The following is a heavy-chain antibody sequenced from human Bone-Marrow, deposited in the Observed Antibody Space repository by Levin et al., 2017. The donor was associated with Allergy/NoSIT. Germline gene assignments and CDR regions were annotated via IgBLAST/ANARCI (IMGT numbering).Heavy chain of an antibody. D-gene: IGHD2-2*01. Sequence: SETLSLTCTVSGGSISSSSYYWGWIRQPPGKGLQWIASMYYNGNSFYNPSLKSRVTISGDASKNHFSLKLTSVTATDTAVYYCARRLKYCSGPSCNFDLWGQGPLVTVSS. V-gene: IGHV4-39*02. CDR3: ARRLKYCSGPSCNFDL. CDR1: GGSISSSSYY. CDR2: MYYNGNS. J-gene: IGHJ5*02.